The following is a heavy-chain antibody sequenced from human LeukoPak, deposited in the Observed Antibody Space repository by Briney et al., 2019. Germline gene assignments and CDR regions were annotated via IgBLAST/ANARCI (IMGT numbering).Heavy chain of an antibody. D-gene: IGHD2-21*02. CDR2: ISYDGSNK. Sequence: PGGSLRLSCAASGLTFSSYGMHWVRQAPGKGLEWVAVISYDGSNKYYADSVKGRFTISRDNSKNTLYLQMNSLRAEDTAVYYCAKLVVVTAIDYWGQGTLVTVSS. J-gene: IGHJ4*02. V-gene: IGHV3-30*18. CDR3: AKLVVVTAIDY. CDR1: GLTFSSYG.